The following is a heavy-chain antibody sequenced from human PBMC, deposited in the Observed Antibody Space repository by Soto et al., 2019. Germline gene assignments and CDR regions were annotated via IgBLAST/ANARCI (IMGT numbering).Heavy chain of an antibody. Sequence: ASVKVSCKASGYTLTSYAMHWVRQAPGQRLEWMGWINAGNGNTKYSQKFQGRVTITRDTSASTAYMELSSLRSEDTAVYYCARDEDGVYDILTGANGMDVWGKGTTVTVSS. J-gene: IGHJ6*04. V-gene: IGHV1-3*01. CDR3: ARDEDGVYDILTGANGMDV. D-gene: IGHD3-9*01. CDR1: GYTLTSYA. CDR2: INAGNGNT.